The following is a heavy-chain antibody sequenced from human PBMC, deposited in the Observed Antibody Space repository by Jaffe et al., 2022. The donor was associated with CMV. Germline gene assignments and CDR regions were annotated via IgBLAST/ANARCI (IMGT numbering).Heavy chain of an antibody. CDR3: ASHLNYYDSSGYYSSYNWFDP. J-gene: IGHJ5*02. Sequence: QLQLQESGPGLVKPSETLSLTCTVSGGSISSSSYYWGWIRQPPGKGLEWIGSIYYSGSTYYNPSLKSRVTISVDTSKNQFSLKLSSVTAADTAVYYCASHLNYYDSSGYYSSYNWFDPWGQGTLVTVSS. D-gene: IGHD3-22*01. V-gene: IGHV4-39*01. CDR1: GGSISSSSYY. CDR2: IYYSGST.